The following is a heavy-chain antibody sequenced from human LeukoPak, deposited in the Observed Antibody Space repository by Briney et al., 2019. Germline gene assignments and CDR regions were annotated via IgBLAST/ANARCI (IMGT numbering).Heavy chain of an antibody. CDR2: IYHSGSI. D-gene: IGHD5-18*01. CDR1: GYSISSCYY. Sequence: ASETLSLICAVSGYSISSCYYWGWLRQPPGKGLEWIGSIYHSGSIYYNPSLKCRYTISVNTSKNQFSRKLSSVTAADTDVYYCDSFTDHYGGRGTLVTVSS. J-gene: IGHJ4*02. V-gene: IGHV4-38-2*01. CDR3: DSFTDHY.